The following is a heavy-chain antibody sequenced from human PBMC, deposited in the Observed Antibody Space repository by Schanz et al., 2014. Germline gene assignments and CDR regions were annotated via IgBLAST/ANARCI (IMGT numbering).Heavy chain of an antibody. CDR3: ARDGDRFYHNYYMDV. CDR2: IWSDGSGK. J-gene: IGHJ6*03. CDR1: GFTLSSYA. Sequence: QVQLVESGGGVVQPGRSLRLSCAAYGFTLSSYAMHWVRQAPGKGLEWVAVIWSDGSGKYYADSVKGRFTISRDNAKNSMYLHMNTLGAEDTAVYYCARDGDRFYHNYYMDVWGKGTTVTVSS. V-gene: IGHV3-33*08. D-gene: IGHD4-17*01.